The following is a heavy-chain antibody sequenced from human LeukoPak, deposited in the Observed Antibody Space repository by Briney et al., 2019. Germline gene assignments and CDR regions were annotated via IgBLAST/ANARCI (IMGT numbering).Heavy chain of an antibody. CDR2: IYYSGST. D-gene: IGHD6-6*01. Sequence: SDTLSLICALSGGSVSIFHWSWIRQPPGKALECIGYIYYSGSTNYNRSLNSRVTISIDASKHQFSLKLTSVTDADTAVYYCASLSSSGRDFWGQGTVVTVSS. CDR3: ASLSSSGRDF. V-gene: IGHV4-59*02. CDR1: GGSVSIFH. J-gene: IGHJ4*02.